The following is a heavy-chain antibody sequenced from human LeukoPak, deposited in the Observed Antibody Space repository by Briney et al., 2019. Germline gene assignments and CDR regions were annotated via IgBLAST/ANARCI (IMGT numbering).Heavy chain of an antibody. CDR1: GGSISSSSYY. CDR3: ARLYSGYDSMYFDY. V-gene: IGHV4-39*01. D-gene: IGHD5-12*01. J-gene: IGHJ4*02. Sequence: SETLSLTCTVPGGSISSSSYYWGWIRQPPGKGLEWIGSIYYSGSTYYNPSLKSRVTISVDTSKNQFSPKLSSVTAADTAVYYCARLYSGYDSMYFDYWGQGTLVTVSS. CDR2: IYYSGST.